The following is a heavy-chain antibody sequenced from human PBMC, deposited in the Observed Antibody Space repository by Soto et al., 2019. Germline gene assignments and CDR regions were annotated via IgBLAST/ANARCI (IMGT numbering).Heavy chain of an antibody. D-gene: IGHD3-16*02. Sequence: SETLSLTCTVSGGSISSCYWSWIRQPPGKGLEWIGYIYYSGSTNYNPSLKSRVTISVDTSKNQFSLKLSSVTAADTAVYYCARATYDYIWRCYRPDAFDIWGQGTMVTVS. CDR1: GGSISSCY. V-gene: IGHV4-59*01. J-gene: IGHJ3*02. CDR3: ARATYDYIWRCYRPDAFDI. CDR2: IYYSGST.